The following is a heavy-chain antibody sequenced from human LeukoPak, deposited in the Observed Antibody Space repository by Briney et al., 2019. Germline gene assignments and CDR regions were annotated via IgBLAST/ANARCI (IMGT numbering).Heavy chain of an antibody. V-gene: IGHV4-59*01. CDR3: ARESPQAPDAFDI. Sequence: SETLSLTCTVSGGSISSYHWSWIRQPPGKGLEWIGYIYYSGSTNYNPSLKSRVTISVDTSKNQFSLKLSSVTAADTAVYYCARESPQAPDAFDIWGQGTMVTVSS. CDR1: GGSISSYH. CDR2: IYYSGST. J-gene: IGHJ3*02.